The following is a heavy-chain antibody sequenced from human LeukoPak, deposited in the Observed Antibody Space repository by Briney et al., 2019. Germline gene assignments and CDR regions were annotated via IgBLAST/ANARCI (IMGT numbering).Heavy chain of an antibody. CDR3: AKDRGEV. J-gene: IGHJ4*02. D-gene: IGHD3-10*01. CDR2: ISGGGGET. V-gene: IGHV3-23*01. CDR1: GFTFSNNA. Sequence: GGSLRLSCAASGFTFSNNAMHWVRQAPGKGLEWVSSISGGGGETYYVDSVKGRFIISRDNSKNTLYLQMNGLRVEDTAVYFCAKDRGEVWGQGTLVTVSS.